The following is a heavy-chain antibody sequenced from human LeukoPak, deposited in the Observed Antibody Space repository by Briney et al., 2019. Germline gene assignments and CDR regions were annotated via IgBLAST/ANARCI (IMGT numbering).Heavy chain of an antibody. CDR2: INHSGST. J-gene: IGHJ5*02. CDR3: ARGRLLWLPDNWLDP. D-gene: IGHD3-10*01. CDR1: SGSFSGYY. V-gene: IGHV4-34*01. Sequence: SGTLSLTCAVYSGSFSGYYWSWIRQPPGKGLEWIGEINHSGSTNYNPSLKSRVTISVDTSKNQFSLKLSSVTAADTAVYYCARGRLLWLPDNWLDPWGQGTLVTVSS.